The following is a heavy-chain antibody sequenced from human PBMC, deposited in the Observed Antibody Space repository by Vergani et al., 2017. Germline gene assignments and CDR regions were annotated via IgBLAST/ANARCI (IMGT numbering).Heavy chain of an antibody. D-gene: IGHD4-17*01. Sequence: EVQLVQSGAEVKKPGATMKISCKVSGYTFTDHYMHWVKQAPGKGLEWMGLVDPEDGETIYAEKFKGRVTIVADTSTDTAHLKLSSLRSGETAVYYCATPQTVTTGGMEVWGQGTTVIVSS. CDR1: GYTFTDHY. J-gene: IGHJ6*02. CDR2: VDPEDGET. CDR3: ATPQTVTTGGMEV. V-gene: IGHV1-69-2*01.